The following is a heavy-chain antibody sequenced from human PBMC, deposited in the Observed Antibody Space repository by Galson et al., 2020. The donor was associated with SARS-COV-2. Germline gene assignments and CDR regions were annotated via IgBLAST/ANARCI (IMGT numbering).Heavy chain of an antibody. J-gene: IGHJ6*03. Sequence: SETLSLTCTVSGGSISSSSYYWGWIRQPPGKGLEWIGSIYYSGSTYYNPSLKSRVTISVDTSKNQFSLKLSSVTAADTAVYYCASQYYDFWSGYYYYYMDVWGKGTTVTVSS. CDR2: IYYSGST. V-gene: IGHV4-39*01. CDR3: ASQYYDFWSGYYYYYMDV. D-gene: IGHD3-3*01. CDR1: GGSISSSSYY.